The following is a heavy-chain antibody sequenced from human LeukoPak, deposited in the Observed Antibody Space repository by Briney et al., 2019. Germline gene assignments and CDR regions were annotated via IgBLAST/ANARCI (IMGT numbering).Heavy chain of an antibody. CDR3: ARRIGGSSGYYSNYYYYYGMDV. CDR2: ISAYNGNT. D-gene: IGHD3-22*01. CDR1: GYTFTSYG. Sequence: EASVKVSCKAFGYTFTSYGISWVRQAPGQGLEWMGWISAYNGNTNYAQKLQGRVTMTTDTSTSTAYMELRSLRSDDTAVYYCARRIGGSSGYYSNYYYYYGMDVWGQGTTVTVSS. V-gene: IGHV1-18*01. J-gene: IGHJ6*02.